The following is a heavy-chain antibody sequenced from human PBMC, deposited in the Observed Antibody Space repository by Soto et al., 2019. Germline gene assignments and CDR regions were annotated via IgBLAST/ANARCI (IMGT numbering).Heavy chain of an antibody. J-gene: IGHJ4*02. CDR2: ISAYNGNT. Sequence: QVQLVQSGAEVKKPGASVKVSCKASGYTFTSYGITWVRQAPGQGLEWMGGISAYNGNTNYAQKLQGRVTMTTDTTTSTAYMELRSLRSDDTAVYYCARANDDYIWGSYRQGGLDYWGQGTLVTVSS. V-gene: IGHV1-18*01. D-gene: IGHD3-16*02. CDR1: GYTFTSYG. CDR3: ARANDDYIWGSYRQGGLDY.